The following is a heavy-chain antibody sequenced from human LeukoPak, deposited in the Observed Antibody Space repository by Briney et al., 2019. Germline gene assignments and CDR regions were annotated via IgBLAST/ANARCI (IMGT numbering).Heavy chain of an antibody. CDR3: AKDLGLWGIAAAGTSFPFDY. Sequence: PGGSLRLSCAASGFTFSSYGMHWVRQAPGKGLEWVTFIRYGGSNKYYADSVKGRFTISRDNSKNTLYLQMNSLRAEDTAVYYCAKDLGLWGIAAAGTSFPFDYWGQGTLVTVSS. D-gene: IGHD6-13*01. CDR2: IRYGGSNK. J-gene: IGHJ4*02. V-gene: IGHV3-30*02. CDR1: GFTFSSYG.